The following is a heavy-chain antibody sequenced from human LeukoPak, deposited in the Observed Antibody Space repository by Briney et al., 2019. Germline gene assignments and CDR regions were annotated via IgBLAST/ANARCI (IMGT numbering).Heavy chain of an antibody. CDR1: GFTFSSYS. D-gene: IGHD3-10*01. CDR2: ISSSSSYI. V-gene: IGHV3-21*04. Sequence: GGSLRLSCAASGFTFSSYSMNWVRQAPGKGLEWVSSISSSSSYIYYADSVKGRFTISRDNAKNSLYLQMNSLRAEDTAVYYCARRHFGSGTYVDYWGQGTLVTVSS. J-gene: IGHJ4*02. CDR3: ARRHFGSGTYVDY.